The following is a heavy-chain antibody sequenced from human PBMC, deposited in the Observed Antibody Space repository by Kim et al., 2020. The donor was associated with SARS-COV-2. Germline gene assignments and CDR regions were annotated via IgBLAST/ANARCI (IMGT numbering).Heavy chain of an antibody. Sequence: DEDSVKGRFTIARDNSKNTLYLQMNSLRAEDTAVYYCARDLRFGESETDYWGQGTLVTVSS. J-gene: IGHJ4*02. D-gene: IGHD3-10*01. CDR3: ARDLRFGESETDY. V-gene: IGHV3-30*03.